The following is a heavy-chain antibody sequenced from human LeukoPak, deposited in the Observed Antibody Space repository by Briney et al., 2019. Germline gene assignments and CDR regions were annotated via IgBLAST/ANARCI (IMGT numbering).Heavy chain of an antibody. Sequence: TGGSLRLSCAASGFTFSNFGMYWVRQAPGKGLDWVAFIRYDGNDKYYRDSAKDRFTISRDNSKNTLYLQMNSLTTDDAGVYYCAKDSQLDEGSDYYYYFYMDLWRRETTVTVSS. J-gene: IGHJ6*03. D-gene: IGHD1-1*01. CDR2: IRYDGNDK. CDR3: AKDSQLDEGSDYYYYFYMDL. V-gene: IGHV3-30*02. CDR1: GFTFSNFG.